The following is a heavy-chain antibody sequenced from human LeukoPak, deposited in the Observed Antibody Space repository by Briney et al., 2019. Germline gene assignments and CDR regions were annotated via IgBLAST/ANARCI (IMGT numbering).Heavy chain of an antibody. CDR1: GGSISSGDYY. J-gene: IGHJ4*02. V-gene: IGHV4-30-4*08. CDR2: IYYSGST. D-gene: IGHD3-22*01. CDR3: ARALPRDSSGYYYTLYYFDY. Sequence: SETLSLTCTVSGGSISSGDYYWSWIRQPPGKGLEWIGYIYYSGSTYYNPSLKSRVTISVDTSKNQFSLKLSSVTAADTAVYYCARALPRDSSGYYYTLYYFDYWGQGTLVTVSS.